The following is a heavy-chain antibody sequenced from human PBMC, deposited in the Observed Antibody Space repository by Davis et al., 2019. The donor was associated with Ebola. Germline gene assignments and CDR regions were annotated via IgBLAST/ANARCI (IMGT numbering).Heavy chain of an antibody. V-gene: IGHV3-33*01. CDR3: ARDPTIYDFWSGYYNAYFDY. CDR1: GFTFSSYG. D-gene: IGHD3-3*01. CDR2: IWYDGSNK. Sequence: PGGSLRLSCAASGFTFSSYGMHWVRQAPGKGLEWVAVIWYDGSNKYYADSVKGRFTISRDNSKNTLYLQMNSLRAEDTAVYYCARDPTIYDFWSGYYNAYFDYWGQGTLVTVSS. J-gene: IGHJ4*02.